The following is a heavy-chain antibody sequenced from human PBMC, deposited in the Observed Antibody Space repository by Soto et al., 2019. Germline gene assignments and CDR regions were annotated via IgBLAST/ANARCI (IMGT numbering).Heavy chain of an antibody. CDR2: ISAYNGNT. CDR3: ARDLWTLSIAAAGMYYSYGMDV. Sequence: QVQLVQSGAEVKKPGASVQVSCKASGYTFTSYGISWVRQAPGQGLEWMGWISAYNGNTNYAQQLQGRVTMTTDTSTSTAYMELRSLRSDDTAVYYCARDLWTLSIAAAGMYYSYGMDVWGQGTTVTVSS. CDR1: GYTFTSYG. V-gene: IGHV1-18*01. J-gene: IGHJ6*02. D-gene: IGHD6-13*01.